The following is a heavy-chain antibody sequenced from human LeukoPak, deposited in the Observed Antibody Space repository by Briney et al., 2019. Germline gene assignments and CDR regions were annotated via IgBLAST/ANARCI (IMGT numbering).Heavy chain of an antibody. CDR1: GYTFTGYY. J-gene: IGHJ6*03. D-gene: IGHD3-3*01. CDR2: INPNSGGT. Sequence: ASVKVSCKASGYTFTGYYMHWVPQAPGQGLEWMGWINPNSGGTNYAQKFQGRVTMTRDTSISTAYMELSRLRSDDTAVYYCARGRSYDFWSGYFTYYYYYMDVWGKGTTVTVSS. CDR3: ARGRSYDFWSGYFTYYYYYMDV. V-gene: IGHV1-2*02.